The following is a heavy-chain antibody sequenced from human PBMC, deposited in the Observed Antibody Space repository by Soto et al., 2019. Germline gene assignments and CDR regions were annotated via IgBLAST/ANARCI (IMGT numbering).Heavy chain of an antibody. CDR3: AKGGLVGGDYMLPVMAV. CDR1: GNSMSNYY. J-gene: IGHJ6*02. CDR2: VYTDGTA. Sequence: QVHLQESGPGLVKPSGTLSLICTVSGNSMSNYYWCWIRQPAGKGLEWIGRVYTDGTAIYNPSLKSPVTMSVDMSKHQSPPNVNSVTAADTAVYYCAKGGLVGGDYMLPVMAVWGQGPTVIVS. D-gene: IGHD4-17*01. V-gene: IGHV4-4*07.